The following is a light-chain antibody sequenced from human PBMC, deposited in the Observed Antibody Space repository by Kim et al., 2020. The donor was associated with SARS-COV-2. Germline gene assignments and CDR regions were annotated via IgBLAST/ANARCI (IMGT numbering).Light chain of an antibody. CDR3: AAWDASLDGPV. CDR2: YNN. CDR1: GSNIGSSS. Sequence: GQRVAISCSGTGSNIGSSSVNWYQQLPGSAPKLLIYYNNQRPSGVPDRFSGSKSGTSASLAISGLQSEDEAEYYCAAWDASLDGPVFGGGTQLTVL. J-gene: IGLJ2*01. V-gene: IGLV1-44*01.